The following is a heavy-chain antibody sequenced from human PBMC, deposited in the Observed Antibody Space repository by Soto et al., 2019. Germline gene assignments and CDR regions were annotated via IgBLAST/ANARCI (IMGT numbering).Heavy chain of an antibody. D-gene: IGHD6-13*01. J-gene: IGHJ3*01. CDR2: ISYTGST. V-gene: IGHV4-61*01. Sequence: SETLSLTCTVSGGSISGSSYYWGWIRQPPGKELGWIGYISYTGSTNYNPSLKSRVTISVDTSKNQFSLKLTSVTAADTAVYYCAREGYSSSWYLAGAFDLWGQGTMVTVSS. CDR3: AREGYSSSWYLAGAFDL. CDR1: GGSISGSSYY.